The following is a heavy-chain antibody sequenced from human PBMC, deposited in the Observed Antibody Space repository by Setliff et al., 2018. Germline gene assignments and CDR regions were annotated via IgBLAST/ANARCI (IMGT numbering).Heavy chain of an antibody. Sequence: GGSLRLSCAASGFTFTDYAMSWVRQAPGKGLEWVSTISGSGDSTYYADAMRGRFTITRDNSKNSLYLQAKGLRAEDTAVYYCVKDGVGPTYTYFFDYWGQGSQVTVSS. D-gene: IGHD1-26*01. V-gene: IGHV3-23*01. CDR2: ISGSGDST. CDR1: GFTFTDYA. J-gene: IGHJ4*02. CDR3: VKDGVGPTYTYFFDY.